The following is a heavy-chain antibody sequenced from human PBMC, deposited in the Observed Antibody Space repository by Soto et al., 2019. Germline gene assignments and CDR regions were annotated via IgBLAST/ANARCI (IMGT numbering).Heavy chain of an antibody. D-gene: IGHD4-17*01. V-gene: IGHV1-2*04. CDR3: ARDHVGVTTVTNYGMDV. CDR2: INPNSGGT. CDR1: GYTFTGYY. Sequence: ASVKVSCKASGYTFTGYYMHWVRQAPGQGLEWMGWINPNSGGTNYAQKFQGWVTMTRDTSISTAYMELSRLRSDDTAVYYCARDHVGVTTVTNYGMDVWGQGTTVTVSS. J-gene: IGHJ6*02.